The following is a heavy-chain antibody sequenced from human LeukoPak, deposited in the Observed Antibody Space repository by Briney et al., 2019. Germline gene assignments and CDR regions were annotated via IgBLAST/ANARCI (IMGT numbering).Heavy chain of an antibody. D-gene: IGHD1/OR15-1a*01. V-gene: IGHV3-48*01. Sequence: GGSLRLSCAASGFTFSSYSMNWVRQAPGKGLEWVSYISSSSSTIYYADSVKGRFTISRDNAKNSLYLQMNSLRAEDTAVYYCAREPPTNHFDYWGQGTLVTVSS. CDR3: AREPPTNHFDY. J-gene: IGHJ4*02. CDR1: GFTFSSYS. CDR2: ISSSSSTI.